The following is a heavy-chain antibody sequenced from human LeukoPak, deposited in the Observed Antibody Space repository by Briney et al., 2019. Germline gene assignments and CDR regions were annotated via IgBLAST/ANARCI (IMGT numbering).Heavy chain of an antibody. J-gene: IGHJ4*02. Sequence: TGGSLRLSCAASGFTFSSYAMSWVRQAPGKGLEWVSAISGSGGSTYYADSVKGRFTISRDNSKNTLYLQVNSLRAEDTAVYYCASEPTMIVVVITTAGYWGQGTLVTVSS. D-gene: IGHD3-22*01. V-gene: IGHV3-23*01. CDR1: GFTFSSYA. CDR3: ASEPTMIVVVITTAGY. CDR2: ISGSGGST.